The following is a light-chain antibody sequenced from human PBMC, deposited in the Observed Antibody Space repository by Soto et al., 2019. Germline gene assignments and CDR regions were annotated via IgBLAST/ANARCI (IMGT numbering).Light chain of an antibody. V-gene: IGKV3-20*01. CDR2: GAS. CDR3: QQYETSPFT. Sequence: EIVLTQSPGTLSLSPGERATLSFRASQSISSNYLAWYQQKPGQAPRLLIYGASSRASGIPDRFSGSGSGTDFTLTISRLEPEDFVVYYCQQYETSPFTFCPGTKVAIK. J-gene: IGKJ3*01. CDR1: QSISSNY.